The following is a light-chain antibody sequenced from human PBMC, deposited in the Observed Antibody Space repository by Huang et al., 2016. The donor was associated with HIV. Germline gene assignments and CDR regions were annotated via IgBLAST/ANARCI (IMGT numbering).Light chain of an antibody. Sequence: EIVMTQSPLSLPVTPGEPASISCRSSQSLLHSNGYNYLDWYLQKPGQSPQLLIYLGSNRASGVPDRFSGSGSGTDFTLKISRVEAEDVGVYYCMQALQTPYTFGQGTKLEI. J-gene: IGKJ2*01. CDR2: LGS. CDR3: MQALQTPYT. V-gene: IGKV2-28*01. CDR1: QSLLHSNGYNY.